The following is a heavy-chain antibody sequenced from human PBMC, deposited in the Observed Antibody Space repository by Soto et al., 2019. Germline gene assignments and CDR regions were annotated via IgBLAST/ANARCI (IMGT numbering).Heavy chain of an antibody. Sequence: QVQLVESGGGVVQPGKSLRLSCVASAFTFSDYSMHWVRQAPGKGLEWVAAISGDGIKNSYADSVKGRATLSRDNAKNTLYLQMDNLRAEDTAVYFCGRDLGGSGTPLEYYGMDVWGRGTTVTVSS. CDR1: AFTFSDYS. CDR2: ISGDGIKN. V-gene: IGHV3-30*04. D-gene: IGHD3-10*01. J-gene: IGHJ6*02. CDR3: GRDLGGSGTPLEYYGMDV.